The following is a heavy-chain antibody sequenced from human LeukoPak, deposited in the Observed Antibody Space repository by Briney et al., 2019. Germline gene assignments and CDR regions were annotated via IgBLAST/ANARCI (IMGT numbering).Heavy chain of an antibody. CDR2: ISYDGSNK. Sequence: GGSLRLSCAASGFTFSSYAMHWVRQAPGKGLEWVAVISYDGSNKYYADSVKGRFTISRDNSKNTLYLQMNSLRAEDTAVYYCAKPLAGSGSHSSVFDYWGQGTLVTVSS. CDR3: AKPLAGSGSHSSVFDY. J-gene: IGHJ4*02. D-gene: IGHD3-10*01. CDR1: GFTFSSYA. V-gene: IGHV3-30-3*02.